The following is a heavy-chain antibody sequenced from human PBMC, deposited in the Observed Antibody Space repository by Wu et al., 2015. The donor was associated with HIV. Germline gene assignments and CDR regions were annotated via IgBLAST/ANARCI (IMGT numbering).Heavy chain of an antibody. CDR2: IIPIFGTA. Sequence: QVQLVQSGAEVKKPGSSVKVSCKASGGTFSSYAISWVRQAPGQGLEWMGGIIPIFGTANYAQKFQGRVTITTDESTSTAYMELSSLRSEDTAVYYCAREGSSSGWKRAAFDIWGQGDNGSPSLQ. D-gene: IGHD6-19*01. CDR1: GGTFSSYA. CDR3: AREGSSSGWKRAAFDI. V-gene: IGHV1-69*05. J-gene: IGHJ3*02.